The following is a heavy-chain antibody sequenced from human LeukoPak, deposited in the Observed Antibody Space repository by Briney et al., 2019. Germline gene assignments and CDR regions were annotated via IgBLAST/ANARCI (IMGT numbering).Heavy chain of an antibody. CDR3: VRETRWFDP. J-gene: IGHJ5*02. V-gene: IGHV3-11*04. Sequence: GGSLRLSCAASGFTFSDYYMSWIRQAPGKGLEWVSYISSSGSTKYYADSVKGRFTISRDNAKNSLYLQVNSLRTEDTAVYYCVRETRWFDPWGQGTLVTVSS. CDR1: GFTFSDYY. CDR2: ISSSGSTK.